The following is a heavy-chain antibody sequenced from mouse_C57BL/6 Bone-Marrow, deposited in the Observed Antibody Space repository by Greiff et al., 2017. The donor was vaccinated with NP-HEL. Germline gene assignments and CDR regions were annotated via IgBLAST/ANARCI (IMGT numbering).Heavy chain of an antibody. CDR3: ARPLYYDYSWFAY. CDR1: GYTFTSYW. V-gene: IGHV1-55*01. CDR2: IYPGSGST. Sequence: QVQLQQPGAELVKPGASVKMSCKASGYTFTSYWITWVKQRPGQGLEWIGDIYPGSGSTNYNEKFKSKATLTVDTSSSTAYMQLSSLTSEDSAVYYWARPLYYDYSWFAYWGQGTLVTVSA. J-gene: IGHJ3*01. D-gene: IGHD2-4*01.